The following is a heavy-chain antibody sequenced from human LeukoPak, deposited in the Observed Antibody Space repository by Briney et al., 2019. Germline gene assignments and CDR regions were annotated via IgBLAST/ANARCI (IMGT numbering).Heavy chain of an antibody. CDR1: GFTFSSYA. CDR3: ASDCSSTSCSLLFSPAGMDV. V-gene: IGHV3-30-3*01. Sequence: GGSLRLSCAASGFTFSSYAMHWVRQAPGEGLEWVAVISYDGSNKYYADSVKGRFTISRDNSKNTLYLQMNSLRAEDTAVYYCASDCSSTSCSLLFSPAGMDVWGQGTTVTVSS. J-gene: IGHJ6*02. CDR2: ISYDGSNK. D-gene: IGHD2-2*01.